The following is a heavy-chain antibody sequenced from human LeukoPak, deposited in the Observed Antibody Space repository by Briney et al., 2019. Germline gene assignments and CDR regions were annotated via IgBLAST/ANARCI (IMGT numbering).Heavy chain of an antibody. CDR3: AGQSTRHMGYDFWSGYYIFDY. Sequence: SQTLSLTCTVSGGSISSGGYYWSWIRQHPGKGLEWIGRIYTSGSTNYNPSLKSRVTISVDTSKNQFSLKLSSVTAADTAVYYCAGQSTRHMGYDFWSGYYIFDYWGQGTLVTVSS. CDR2: IYTSGST. CDR1: GGSISSGGYY. D-gene: IGHD3-3*01. V-gene: IGHV4-61*02. J-gene: IGHJ4*02.